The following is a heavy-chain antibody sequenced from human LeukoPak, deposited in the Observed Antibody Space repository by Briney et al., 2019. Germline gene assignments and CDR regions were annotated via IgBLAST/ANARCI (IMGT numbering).Heavy chain of an antibody. Sequence: PSETLSLTCTVSGGSISSYYWSWIRQPPRKGLEWIGYIYYSGSTNYNPSLKSRVTISVDTSKNQFSLKLSSVTAADTAVYYCARSEGYYDSSGCFDYWGQGTLVTVSS. CDR2: IYYSGST. V-gene: IGHV4-59*08. CDR3: ARSEGYYDSSGCFDY. D-gene: IGHD3-22*01. J-gene: IGHJ4*02. CDR1: GGSISSYY.